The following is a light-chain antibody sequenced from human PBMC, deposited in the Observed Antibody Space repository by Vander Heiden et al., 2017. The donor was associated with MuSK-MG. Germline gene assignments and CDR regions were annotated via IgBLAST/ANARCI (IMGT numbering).Light chain of an antibody. Sequence: EIVMTQSPATLSLSPGERATLSCRASQTVGSNLVWYQQKPGQAPRLLIYGASDSAYGIPDRFSGSGYVTEFTLTSSSRQSEDFAVYYVQHDYNWYTFGQGTKMEIK. CDR1: QTVGSN. J-gene: IGKJ2*01. V-gene: IGKV3-15*01. CDR2: GAS. CDR3: QHDYNWYT.